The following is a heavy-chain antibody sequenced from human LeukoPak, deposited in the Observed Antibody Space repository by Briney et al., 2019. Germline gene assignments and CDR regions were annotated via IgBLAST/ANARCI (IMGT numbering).Heavy chain of an antibody. CDR1: GFTFSSYT. CDR2: ISSSSSYI. V-gene: IGHV3-21*01. Sequence: GGSLRLSCAASGFTFSSYTMNWVRQAPGKGLEWVSSISSSSSYIYYADSVKGRFTISRDNAKNSLYLQMNSLRAEEPAVYYCARGYCSTTSCYFPWGQGTLVTVSS. D-gene: IGHD2-2*01. CDR3: ARGYCSTTSCYFP. J-gene: IGHJ5*02.